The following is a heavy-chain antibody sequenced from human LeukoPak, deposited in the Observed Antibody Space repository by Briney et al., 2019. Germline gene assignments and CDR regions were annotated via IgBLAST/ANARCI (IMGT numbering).Heavy chain of an antibody. CDR1: GFTFSSYS. CDR3: ARGAVAGHY. Sequence: GGSLRLSCAASGFTFSSYSMNWVRQAPGKGLEWVSSISSSSSTIYYADSVKGRFTISRDNAKNSLYLQMNSLRAEDTAVYYCARGAVAGHYWGQGTLVTVSS. V-gene: IGHV3-48*01. D-gene: IGHD6-19*01. J-gene: IGHJ4*02. CDR2: ISSSSSTI.